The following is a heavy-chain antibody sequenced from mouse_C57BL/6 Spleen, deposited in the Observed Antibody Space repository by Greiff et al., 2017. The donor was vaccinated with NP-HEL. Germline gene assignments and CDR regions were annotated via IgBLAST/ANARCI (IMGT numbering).Heavy chain of an antibody. Sequence: QVQLQQPGAELVKPGASVKVSCKASGYTFTSYWMPWVKQRPGQGLEGIGRIHPSDRDTTYNQKFKGKATLTVDKSSSTAYMQLSSLTSEDSAVYYCAISRLPWYFDVWGTGTTVTVSS. V-gene: IGHV1-74*01. CDR1: GYTFTSYW. CDR2: IHPSDRDT. CDR3: AISRLPWYFDV. D-gene: IGHD2-4*01. J-gene: IGHJ1*03.